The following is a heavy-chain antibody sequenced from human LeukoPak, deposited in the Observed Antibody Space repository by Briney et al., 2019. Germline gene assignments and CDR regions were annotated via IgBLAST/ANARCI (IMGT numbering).Heavy chain of an antibody. CDR3: ARRLDYYDSSGYYPMSDY. CDR2: INTNSGNT. D-gene: IGHD3-22*01. CDR1: GYTFTSYG. V-gene: IGHV1-8*02. J-gene: IGHJ4*02. Sequence: ASVKVSCKASGYTFTSYGINWVRQATGQGLEWMGWINTNSGNTGYAQKFQGRVTMTRNTSISTAYMELSSLRSEDTAVYYCARRLDYYDSSGYYPMSDYWGQGTLVTVSS.